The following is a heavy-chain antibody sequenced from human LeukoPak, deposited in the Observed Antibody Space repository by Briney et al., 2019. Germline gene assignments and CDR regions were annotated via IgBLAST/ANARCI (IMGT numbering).Heavy chain of an antibody. Sequence: GESLKISCKGFGYSFTSYLIGWGRQMPGKGLEWMGIIYPGDSDTRYSPSFQGEVTISADKSISTAYLQWSSLKASDTAIYYCARHTRDFVDYWGQGTLVTVS. V-gene: IGHV5-51*01. D-gene: IGHD3-3*01. CDR2: IYPGDSDT. J-gene: IGHJ4*02. CDR1: GYSFTSYL. CDR3: ARHTRDFVDY.